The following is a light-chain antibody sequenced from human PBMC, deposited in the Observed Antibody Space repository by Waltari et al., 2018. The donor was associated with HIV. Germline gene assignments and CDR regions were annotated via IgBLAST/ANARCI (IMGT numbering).Light chain of an antibody. V-gene: IGLV2-11*01. CDR3: CSFAGSNTLV. CDR1: SRAVGGHDY. J-gene: IGLJ2*01. CDR2: DVT. Sequence: QSALTQPRPVSGSPGQSVTISCTGTSRAVGGHDYVSWYQQRPGKAPQLMIYDVTERPSGVPDRFSGSKSANTASLTISGLQAEDEADYYCCSFAGSNTLVFGGGTELTVL.